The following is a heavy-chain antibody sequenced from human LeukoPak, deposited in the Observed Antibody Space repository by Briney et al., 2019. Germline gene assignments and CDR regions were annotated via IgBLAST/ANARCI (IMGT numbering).Heavy chain of an antibody. V-gene: IGHV3-53*01. D-gene: IGHD5-18*01. CDR2: ISGPGRTT. CDR3: ARGPSHGFDWFDP. Sequence: GGSLRLSCAASGISVSSNYMNWVRQAPGKGLEWVSGISGPGRTTYYADFVKGRFTISRDNAKNSLYLQMNSLRAEDTAVYYCARGPSHGFDWFDPWGQGTLVTVSS. J-gene: IGHJ5*02. CDR1: GISVSSNY.